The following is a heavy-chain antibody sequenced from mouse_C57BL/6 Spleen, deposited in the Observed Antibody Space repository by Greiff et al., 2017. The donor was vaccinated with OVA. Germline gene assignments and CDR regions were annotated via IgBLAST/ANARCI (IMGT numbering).Heavy chain of an antibody. CDR1: GYTFTSHN. J-gene: IGHJ4*01. D-gene: IGHD2-1*01. CDR2: IYPGNGDT. CDR3: ARGGNLYAMDY. V-gene: IGHV1-12*01. Sequence: QVQLQQSGAELVRPGASVKMSCKASGYTFTSHNMHWVKQTPRQGLEWIGAIYPGNGDTSYNQKFKGKATLTVDKSSSTAYMQLSSLTSEDSAVYFCARGGNLYAMDYWGQGTSVTVSS.